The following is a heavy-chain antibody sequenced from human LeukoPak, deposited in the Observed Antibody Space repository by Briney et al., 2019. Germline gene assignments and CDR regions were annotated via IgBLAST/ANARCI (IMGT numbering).Heavy chain of an antibody. CDR1: GYTFTSYG. CDR3: ARDSSKLATFDFWSGSDWFDP. V-gene: IGHV1-18*01. CDR2: ISAYNGNT. D-gene: IGHD3-3*01. Sequence: ASVKVSCKASGYTFTSYGISWVRQAPGQGLEWMGWISAYNGNTNYAQKLQGRVTMTTDTSTSTAYMELRSLRSDDTAVCYCARDSSKLATFDFWSGSDWFDPWGQGTLVTVSS. J-gene: IGHJ5*02.